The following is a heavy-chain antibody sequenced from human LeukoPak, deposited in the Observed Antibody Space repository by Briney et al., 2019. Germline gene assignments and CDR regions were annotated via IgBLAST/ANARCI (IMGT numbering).Heavy chain of an antibody. CDR3: ARDSRGYSYGYHYYYYYGMDV. J-gene: IGHJ6*02. Sequence: SETLSLTCTVSGGSISSGGYYWSWIRQHPGKGLEWIGYIYYSGSTYYNPSLKSRVTISVDTSKNQFSLKLSSVTAADTAVYYCARDSRGYSYGYHYYYYYGMDVWGQGPRSPSP. V-gene: IGHV4-31*03. CDR1: GGSISSGGYY. CDR2: IYYSGST. D-gene: IGHD5-18*01.